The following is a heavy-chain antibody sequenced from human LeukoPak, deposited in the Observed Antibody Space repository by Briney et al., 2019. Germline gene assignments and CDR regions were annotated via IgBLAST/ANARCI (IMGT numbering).Heavy chain of an antibody. D-gene: IGHD3-10*01. J-gene: IGHJ4*02. V-gene: IGHV3-23*01. CDR3: AKRTTMVRRRWGEFDY. Sequence: GGSLRLSCAASGFTFSSYGMSWVRQAPGKGLEWVSAISGSGGSTYYADSVKGRFTISRDNSKNTLYLQMNSLRAEDTAVYYCAKRTTMVRRRWGEFDYWGQGTLVTVSS. CDR2: ISGSGGST. CDR1: GFTFSSYG.